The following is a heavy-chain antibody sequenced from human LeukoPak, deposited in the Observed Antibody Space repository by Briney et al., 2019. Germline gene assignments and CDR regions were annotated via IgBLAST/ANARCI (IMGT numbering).Heavy chain of an antibody. CDR2: IYYSGST. Sequence: SETLSLTCTVSGASISNYYWSWIRQPPGKGLEWIGYIYYSGSTNYNPSLKSRVTMSVDTSKNQFSLKLSAVTAADTAVYYCARLPPFFYDSSPFDSGAQGPRVPVPS. CDR1: GASISNYY. CDR3: ARLPPFFYDSSPFDS. D-gene: IGHD3-22*01. V-gene: IGHV4-59*08. J-gene: IGHJ4*02.